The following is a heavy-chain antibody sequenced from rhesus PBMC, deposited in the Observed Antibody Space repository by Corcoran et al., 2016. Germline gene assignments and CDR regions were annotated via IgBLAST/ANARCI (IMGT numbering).Heavy chain of an antibody. CDR2: ITYNGST. Sequence: QVQLQESGPGLVKPSETLSLTCAVSGYSISGYYWSWIRQAPGKGLEWIGYITYNGSTRYNPSLKSRVTISRDTSKNQFSLKLSSVTAADTAVYYCARRNNFWTGWWFDVWGPGTPITISS. J-gene: IGHJ2*01. CDR1: GYSISGYY. V-gene: IGHV4-122*02. D-gene: IGHD3-3*01. CDR3: ARRNNFWTGWWFDV.